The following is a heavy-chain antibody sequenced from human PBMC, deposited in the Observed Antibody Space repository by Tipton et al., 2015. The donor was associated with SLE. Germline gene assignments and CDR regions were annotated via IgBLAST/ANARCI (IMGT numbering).Heavy chain of an antibody. Sequence: QLVQSGAEVKKPGASVKVSCRTSGYPFTNYDINWVRQAAGQGLEWMGWMNPGSRKTVFTQKFQGRVTLTWDTSISTAYIELNSLRSEDTAVYYCATPGRGYDGRDYWGQGTLVTVSS. V-gene: IGHV1-8*01. CDR3: ATPGRGYDGRDY. CDR1: GYPFTNYD. CDR2: MNPGSRKT. D-gene: IGHD3-22*01. J-gene: IGHJ4*02.